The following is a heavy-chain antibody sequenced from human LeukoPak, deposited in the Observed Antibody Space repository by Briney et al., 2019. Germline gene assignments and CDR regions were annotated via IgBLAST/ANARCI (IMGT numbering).Heavy chain of an antibody. CDR3: ARVGLGITMVRGVTKTPDY. CDR2: IYTRGST. V-gene: IGHV4-61*02. J-gene: IGHJ4*02. CDR1: GGSISSGSYY. Sequence: SETLSLTCSVSGGSISSGSYYWSWIRQPAGKGLEWIGRIYTRGSTNYNPSLKSRVTISVDTSKNQFSLKLTSVTAADTAVYYCARVGLGITMVRGVTKTPDYWGQGTLVTVSS. D-gene: IGHD3-10*01.